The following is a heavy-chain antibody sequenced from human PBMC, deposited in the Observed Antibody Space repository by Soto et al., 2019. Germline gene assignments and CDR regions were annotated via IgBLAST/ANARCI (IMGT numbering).Heavy chain of an antibody. CDR3: ARVMLGGHSDY. CDR1: GYTLTKNV. V-gene: IGHV1-8*01. J-gene: IGHJ4*02. D-gene: IGHD2-15*01. CDR2: MNPNSGNT. Sequence: QVQLVQSGAEVKKPGASVTVSCKASGYTLTKNVINWVRQAPGQGLEWMGWMNPNSGNTGYAQKFQGRVTMTRNTSIRTAYIDLSSLSSDDTAVYYCARVMLGGHSDYWGQGTLVTVSS.